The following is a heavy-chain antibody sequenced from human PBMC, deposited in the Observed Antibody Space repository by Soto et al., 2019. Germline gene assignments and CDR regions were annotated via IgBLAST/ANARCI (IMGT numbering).Heavy chain of an antibody. Sequence: QVQLVESGGGVVQPGGSLRLSCAASGFTFSTSVMHWVRQAPGKGLEWMAIISYGGVNKYYADSVKGRFTISRDIAESTRELQMNSLRTEDTAVYDWAREEFEDGRGHFDYWGQGTLVSVSS. V-gene: IGHV3-30-3*01. CDR3: AREEFEDGRGHFDY. CDR2: ISYGGVNK. D-gene: IGHD3-22*01. CDR1: GFTFSTSV. J-gene: IGHJ4*02.